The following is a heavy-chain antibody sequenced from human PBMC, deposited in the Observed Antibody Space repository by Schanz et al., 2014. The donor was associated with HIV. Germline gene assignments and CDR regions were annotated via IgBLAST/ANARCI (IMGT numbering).Heavy chain of an antibody. V-gene: IGHV3-21*02. Sequence: VQLVESGGGVVKPGGSLRLSCAASGFTFSIYSMNWVRQAPGKGLEWVSSISSDSSYIFYADSMKGRFTISRDNARNSLYLQIRSLRAEDTAVYYCARQGLRFSFWLDYWGQGTPVTVS. J-gene: IGHJ4*02. CDR2: ISSDSSYI. D-gene: IGHD4-17*01. CDR3: ARQGLRFSFWLDY. CDR1: GFTFSIYS.